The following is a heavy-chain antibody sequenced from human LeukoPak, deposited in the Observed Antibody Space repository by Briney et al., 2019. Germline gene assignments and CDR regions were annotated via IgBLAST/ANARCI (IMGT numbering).Heavy chain of an antibody. Sequence: SETLSLTCAVYGGSFSGYYWSWIRQPPGKGLGWIGEINHSGSTYYNPSLKSRVTTSVDTSKNQFSLKLSSVTAADTAVYYCAILYSSSWYSKYNYYMDVWGKGTTVTISS. CDR2: INHSGST. CDR3: AILYSSSWYSKYNYYMDV. V-gene: IGHV4-34*01. CDR1: GGSFSGYY. D-gene: IGHD6-13*01. J-gene: IGHJ6*03.